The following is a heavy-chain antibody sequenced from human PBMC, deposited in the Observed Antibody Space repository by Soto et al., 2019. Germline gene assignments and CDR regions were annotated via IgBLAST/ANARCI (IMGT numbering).Heavy chain of an antibody. CDR1: GYTFTSHY. J-gene: IGHJ4*02. CDR2: INPDGGST. D-gene: IGHD6-13*01. Sequence: QVQLVQSGSEVKKPGASVKASCKASGYTFTSHYIHWVRQAPGQGLEWMGIINPDGGSTSYAQKCRGRVTMTRDTSTSIVYMELSSLRSEDTAVFYCARALFGHSTLEYWGQGTRVTVSS. CDR3: ARALFGHSTLEY. V-gene: IGHV1-46*01.